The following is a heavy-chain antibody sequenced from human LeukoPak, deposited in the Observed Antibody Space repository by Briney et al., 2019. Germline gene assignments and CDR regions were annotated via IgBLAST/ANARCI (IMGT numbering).Heavy chain of an antibody. Sequence: RSLRLSCAASGFTFDDYVMHWVRQVPGKGLEWVSRISWNSINMGYADSVKGRFTISRDNAKNSLYLQMNSVRTEDTALYYCIKDIHSIGWYGIGNWGQGTLVTVSS. CDR1: GFTFDDYV. D-gene: IGHD6-19*01. CDR3: IKDIHSIGWYGIGN. J-gene: IGHJ4*02. CDR2: ISWNSINM. V-gene: IGHV3-9*01.